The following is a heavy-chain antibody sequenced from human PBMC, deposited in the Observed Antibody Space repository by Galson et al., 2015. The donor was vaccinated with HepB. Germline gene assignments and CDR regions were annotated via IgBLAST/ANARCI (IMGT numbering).Heavy chain of an antibody. Sequence: QSGAEVKKPGASVKVSCKASGYTFSSYGISWVRQAPGQGLEWMGWISAYNGNTNYAQKLQARVTMTTDTSTSTAYMELGSLRSDDQAAYYCERLLVPYYSESSGITHPFDIWGQGTMVPASS. D-gene: IGHD3-22*01. J-gene: IGHJ3*02. V-gene: IGHV1-18*04. CDR3: ERLLVPYYSESSGITHPFDI. CDR1: GYTFSSYG. CDR2: ISAYNGNT.